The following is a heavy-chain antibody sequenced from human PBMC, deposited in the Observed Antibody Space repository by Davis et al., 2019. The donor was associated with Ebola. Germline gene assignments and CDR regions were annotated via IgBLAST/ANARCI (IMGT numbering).Heavy chain of an antibody. D-gene: IGHD3-9*01. V-gene: IGHV3-21*01. Sequence: PGGSLRLSCAASGFTFSSYSMNWVRQAPGKGLEWVSSISSSSSYIYYADSVKGRFTISRDNAKNSLYLQMNSLRAEDTAVYYCARSALFTIFSPYPHLMTHGMDVWGQGTTVTVSS. CDR2: ISSSSSYI. CDR3: ARSALFTIFSPYPHLMTHGMDV. J-gene: IGHJ6*02. CDR1: GFTFSSYS.